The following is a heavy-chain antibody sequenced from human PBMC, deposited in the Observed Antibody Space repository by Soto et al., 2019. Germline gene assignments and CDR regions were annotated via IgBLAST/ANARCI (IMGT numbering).Heavy chain of an antibody. D-gene: IGHD1-26*01. J-gene: IGHJ3*01. CDR3: ARHVRAGGATQSAFDV. V-gene: IGHV5-51*01. Sequence: PGESLKISCEGSGYSFNTYWIGWVRQMSGKGLEWMGIIYPGDSDTRYSPSFQGQVTISADKSINTAYLQWSSLKASDTAMYYCARHVRAGGATQSAFDVWGEGKMVTVSS. CDR2: IYPGDSDT. CDR1: GYSFNTYW.